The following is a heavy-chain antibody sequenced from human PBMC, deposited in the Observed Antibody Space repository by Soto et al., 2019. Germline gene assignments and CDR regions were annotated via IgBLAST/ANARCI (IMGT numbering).Heavy chain of an antibody. CDR2: IYSGGST. J-gene: IGHJ4*02. CDR1: GFNVSSNY. Sequence: EVQLVESGGGLVQPGGSLRLSCAASGFNVSSNYMTWVRQAPGKGLEWGSVIYSGGSTYYADPVKGRFTITRDTSNNTLYLQMNSLRAEDTAVYHCAKQLLGPYGFDYWGQGTLVTVSS. CDR3: AKQLLGPYGFDY. D-gene: IGHD2-2*01. V-gene: IGHV3-66*04.